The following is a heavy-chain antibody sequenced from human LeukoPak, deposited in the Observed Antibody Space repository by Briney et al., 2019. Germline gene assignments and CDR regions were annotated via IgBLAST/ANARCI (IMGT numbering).Heavy chain of an antibody. CDR1: GYTFTGYY. J-gene: IGHJ6*02. CDR2: INPNSGGT. V-gene: IGHV1-2*02. Sequence: GASVKASCKASGYTFTGYYMHWVRQAPGQGLEWMGWINPNSGGTNYAQKFQGRVTMTRDTSISTAYMELSRLRSDDTAVYYCARETAAGTITYYYYYGMDVWGQGTTVTVSS. CDR3: ARETAAGTITYYYYYGMDV. D-gene: IGHD6-13*01.